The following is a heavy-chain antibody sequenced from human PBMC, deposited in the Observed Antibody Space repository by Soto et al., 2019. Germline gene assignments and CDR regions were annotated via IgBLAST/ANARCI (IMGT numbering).Heavy chain of an antibody. Sequence: SVKVSCKASGYTFTSYGISWVRQAPGQGLEWMGGIIPIFGTANYAQKFQGRVTITADESTSTAYMELSSLRSEDTAVYYCARVKGITRNWFDPWGQGTLVTVSS. V-gene: IGHV1-69*13. CDR2: IIPIFGTA. CDR1: GYTFTSYG. J-gene: IGHJ5*02. CDR3: ARVKGITRNWFDP. D-gene: IGHD3-3*01.